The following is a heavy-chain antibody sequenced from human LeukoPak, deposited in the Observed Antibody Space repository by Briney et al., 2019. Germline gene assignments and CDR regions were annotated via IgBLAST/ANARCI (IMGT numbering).Heavy chain of an antibody. CDR3: ARVRYSYGYSLLGPDAFDI. Sequence: SETLSLTCTVSGGSISSGDYYWSWIRQPPGKGLEWIGYLYYSGSTYYNPSLKSRVTISVDTSKNQFSLKLSSVTAADTAVYYCARVRYSYGYSLLGPDAFDIWGQGTMVTVSS. CDR2: LYYSGST. V-gene: IGHV4-30-4*01. CDR1: GGSISSGDYY. D-gene: IGHD5-18*01. J-gene: IGHJ3*02.